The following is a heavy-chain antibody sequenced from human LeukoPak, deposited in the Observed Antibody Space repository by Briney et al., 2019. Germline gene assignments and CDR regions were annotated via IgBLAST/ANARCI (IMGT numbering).Heavy chain of an antibody. CDR3: ATLDSSREYFQH. V-gene: IGHV3-48*03. D-gene: IGHD6-6*01. Sequence: PGGSLRLSCAASGFTFSGYEMNWVRQAPGKGLEWVSYISSSGSTIYYADSVKGRFTISRDNAKNSLYLQMNSLRAEDTAVYYCATLDSSREYFQHWGQGTLVTVSS. CDR1: GFTFSGYE. CDR2: ISSSGSTI. J-gene: IGHJ1*01.